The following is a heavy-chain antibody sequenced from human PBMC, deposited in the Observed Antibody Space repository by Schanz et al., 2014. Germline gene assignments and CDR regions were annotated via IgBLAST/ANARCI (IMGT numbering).Heavy chain of an antibody. CDR2: IYASGAT. CDR1: GFTVSSNH. Sequence: EGQLAESGGGLVQPGGSLRLSCAVSGFTVSSNHMSWVRQAPGKGLEWLSTIYASGATYYADSVKRRFTISRDISKNTLHLQVTSLRAEDTAIYYCARDGNYYGSRNYYKTPYYFDYWGQGTLVTVSS. D-gene: IGHD3-10*01. CDR3: ARDGNYYGSRNYYKTPYYFDY. J-gene: IGHJ4*02. V-gene: IGHV3-66*01.